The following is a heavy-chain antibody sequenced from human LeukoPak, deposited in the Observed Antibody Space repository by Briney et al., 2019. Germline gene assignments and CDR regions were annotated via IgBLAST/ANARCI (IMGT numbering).Heavy chain of an antibody. J-gene: IGHJ4*02. CDR2: ISSGSSI. V-gene: IGHV3-48*03. Sequence: GGSLRLSCAASGFTFSSYEMNWVRQAPGKGLEWVSYISSGSSIYDADSVKGRFTISRDNAKNSLYLQMNSLRAEDTAVYYCARESIAVAGAPFDYWGQGTLVTVSS. CDR1: GFTFSSYE. D-gene: IGHD6-19*01. CDR3: ARESIAVAGAPFDY.